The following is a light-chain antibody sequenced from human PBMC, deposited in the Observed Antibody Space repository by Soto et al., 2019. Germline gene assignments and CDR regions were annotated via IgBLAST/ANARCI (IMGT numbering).Light chain of an antibody. V-gene: IGKV1-5*03. CDR1: QSISTW. CDR3: QQNNTYPLT. J-gene: IGKJ4*01. Sequence: DIQMTQSPSTLSASVGDRVTITCRASQSISTWLAWYQQKPGKAPKLLIYKASNLEGGVPSRFSGSGSGTEFTITSNSQQPDDVATYYCQQNNTYPLTFGGGTTVEIK. CDR2: KAS.